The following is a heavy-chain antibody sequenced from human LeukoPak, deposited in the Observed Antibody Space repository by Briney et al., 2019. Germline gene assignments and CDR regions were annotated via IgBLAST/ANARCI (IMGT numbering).Heavy chain of an antibody. J-gene: IGHJ4*02. V-gene: IGHV3-30*18. CDR1: GFTFSSYG. D-gene: IGHD2-2*01. Sequence: PGGSLRLSCAASGFTFSSYGMHWVRQAPGKGLEWVAVISYDGSNKYYADSVKGRFTISRDNSKNTLYLQMNSLRAEDTAVYYCAKDRYCSSTRCYSFDYWGQGTLVTVSS. CDR3: AKDRYCSSTRCYSFDY. CDR2: ISYDGSNK.